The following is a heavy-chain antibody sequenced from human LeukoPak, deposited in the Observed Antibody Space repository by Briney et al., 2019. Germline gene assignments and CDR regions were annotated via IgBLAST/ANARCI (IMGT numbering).Heavy chain of an antibody. CDR2: IIPIFGTA. Sequence: ASVKVSCKVSGYTLTELSMHWVRQAPGKGLEWMGGIIPIFGTANYAQKFQGRVTITADESTSTAYMELSSLRSDDTAVYYCARGGTMVIDYWGQGTLVTVSS. J-gene: IGHJ4*02. CDR1: GYTLTELS. D-gene: IGHD4/OR15-4a*01. V-gene: IGHV1-69*13. CDR3: ARGGTMVIDY.